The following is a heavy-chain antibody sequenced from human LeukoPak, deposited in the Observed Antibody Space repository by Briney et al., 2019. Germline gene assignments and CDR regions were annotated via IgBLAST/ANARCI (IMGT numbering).Heavy chain of an antibody. Sequence: GGSLRLSCAASGFTFSSYSMNWVRQAPGKGLEWVSSISSSSSYIYYADSVKGRFTISRDNSKNTLYLQMNSLRAEDTAVYYCAKPAKADYADYWGQGTLVTVSS. V-gene: IGHV3-21*04. CDR1: GFTFSSYS. J-gene: IGHJ4*02. CDR3: AKPAKADYADY. CDR2: ISSSSSYI.